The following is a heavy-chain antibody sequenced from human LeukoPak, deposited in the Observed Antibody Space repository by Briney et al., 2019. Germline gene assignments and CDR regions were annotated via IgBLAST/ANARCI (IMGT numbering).Heavy chain of an antibody. Sequence: GGSLRLSCAASGFTFDDYAMHWVRQAPGKGLEWVSGISWNSGSIGYADSVKGRFTISRDNAKNSLYLQMNSLRAEDTASYYCAKGPYIAAAGRYYYYGMDVWGQGTTVTVSS. D-gene: IGHD6-13*01. V-gene: IGHV3-9*01. CDR1: GFTFDDYA. CDR2: ISWNSGSI. CDR3: AKGPYIAAAGRYYYYGMDV. J-gene: IGHJ6*02.